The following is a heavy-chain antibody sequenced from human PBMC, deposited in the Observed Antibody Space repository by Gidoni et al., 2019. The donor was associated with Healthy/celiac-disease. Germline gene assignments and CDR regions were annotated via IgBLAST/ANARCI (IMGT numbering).Heavy chain of an antibody. V-gene: IGHV4-34*01. D-gene: IGHD3-16*02. J-gene: IGHJ4*02. CDR1: GGSFSGYY. CDR2: INHSGST. Sequence: QVQLQQWGAGVWKPSETLSRTCAVYGGSFSGYYWSWIRQPPGKGLEWIGEINHSGSTPYNPSLKSRVTISVDTSKNQFSLKLSSVPAADTAVYYCHGGSYPPGDYWGQGTLVTVSS. CDR3: HGGSYPPGDY.